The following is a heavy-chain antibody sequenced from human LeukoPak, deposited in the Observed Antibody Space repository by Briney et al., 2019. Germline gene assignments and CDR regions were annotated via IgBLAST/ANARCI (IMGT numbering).Heavy chain of an antibody. Sequence: PSQTLSLTCTASGGSISSGSYYWSWIRQPAGKGLEWIGRIYTSGSTNYNPSLKSRVTISVDTSKNQFSLKLSSVTAADTAVYYCARDLEWEHGGWGQGTLVTVSS. CDR3: ARDLEWEHGG. J-gene: IGHJ4*02. CDR1: GGSISSGSYY. D-gene: IGHD1-26*01. V-gene: IGHV4-61*02. CDR2: IYTSGST.